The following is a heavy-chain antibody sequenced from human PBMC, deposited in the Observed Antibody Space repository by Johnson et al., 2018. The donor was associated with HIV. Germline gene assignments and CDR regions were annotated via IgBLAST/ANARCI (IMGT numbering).Heavy chain of an antibody. D-gene: IGHD1-1*01. V-gene: IGHV3-7*01. CDR2: IKQDGSEK. CDR1: GFTFSSYW. J-gene: IGHJ3*02. Sequence: EVQLVESGGGVVRPGGSLRLSCSASGFTFSSYWMSWVRQAPGKGLEWVANIKQDGSEKYYVDSVRGRFTISRDNSKNTLYLQMNSLRAEDTAVYYCAREELEPDVFDIWGQGTMVTVSS. CDR3: AREELEPDVFDI.